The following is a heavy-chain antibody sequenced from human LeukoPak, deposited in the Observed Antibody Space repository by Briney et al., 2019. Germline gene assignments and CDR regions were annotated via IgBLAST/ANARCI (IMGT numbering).Heavy chain of an antibody. CDR2: INHSVST. D-gene: IGHD2-2*01. CDR1: SGSFSAYY. CDR3: ARAPQRAPYPLPHLNWFDP. V-gene: IGHV4-34*01. J-gene: IGHJ5*02. Sequence: KPSETLSLTCSVYSGSFSAYYWSWIRQPPGNGLKWIGEINHSVSTNYNPSLKSRVTISVNTSKNQFSLTLSSVAAADTAVYYCARAPQRAPYPLPHLNWFDPWGQGTLVTVSS.